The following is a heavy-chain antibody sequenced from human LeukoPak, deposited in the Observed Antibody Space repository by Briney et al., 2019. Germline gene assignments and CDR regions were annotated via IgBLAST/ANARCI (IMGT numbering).Heavy chain of an antibody. CDR2: IHYSGST. CDR1: GGSISSYY. Sequence: SETLSLTCPVSGGSISSYYWSWIRQPPGKGLEWIGYIHYSGSTNYNPSLKSRVTISVDTSKNQFSLKLTSVTAADTAVYYCARATVVAAYFDYWGQGTLVTVSS. J-gene: IGHJ4*02. CDR3: ARATVVAAYFDY. V-gene: IGHV4-59*01. D-gene: IGHD2-15*01.